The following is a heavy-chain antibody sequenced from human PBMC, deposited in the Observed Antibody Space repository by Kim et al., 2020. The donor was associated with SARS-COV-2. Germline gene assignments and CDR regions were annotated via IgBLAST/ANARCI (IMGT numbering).Heavy chain of an antibody. V-gene: IGHV3-53*01. CDR2: IYSGGST. CDR3: ARVGVITIFGVVILDAFDI. J-gene: IGHJ3*02. Sequence: GGSLRISCAASGFTVSSNYMSWVRQAPGKGLEWVSVIYSGGSTYYADSVKGRFTISRDNSKNTLYLQMNSLRAEDTAVYYCARVGVITIFGVVILDAFDIWGQGTMVTVSS. CDR1: GFTVSSNY. D-gene: IGHD3-3*01.